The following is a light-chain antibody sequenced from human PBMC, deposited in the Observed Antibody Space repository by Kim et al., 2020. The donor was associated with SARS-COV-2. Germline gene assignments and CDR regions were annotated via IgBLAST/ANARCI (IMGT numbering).Light chain of an antibody. CDR1: QSVSTY. CDR2: DAS. V-gene: IGKV3-11*01. J-gene: IGKJ1*01. Sequence: LSPGERAPLPCRASQSVSTYLAWYQQRPGQAPRLIMYDASKRATGIPARFSGSGSGTDFTLTISSLEPEDFAVYYCQQRDNWSWTFGQGTKVDIK. CDR3: QQRDNWSWT.